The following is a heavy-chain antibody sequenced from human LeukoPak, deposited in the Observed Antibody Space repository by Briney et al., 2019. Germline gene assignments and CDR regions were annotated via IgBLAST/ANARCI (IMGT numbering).Heavy chain of an antibody. D-gene: IGHD2-15*01. V-gene: IGHV3-21*01. CDR2: ISSSSSYI. J-gene: IGHJ5*02. Sequence: GGSLRLSCAASGFTFSSYSMNWVRQAPGKGLEWVSSISSSSSYIYYADSVKGRFTISRDNAKNSLYLQMNSLRAEDTAVYYCARDASLYCSGDSCYWAFDRWGQGTLVTVSP. CDR3: ARDASLYCSGDSCYWAFDR. CDR1: GFTFSSYS.